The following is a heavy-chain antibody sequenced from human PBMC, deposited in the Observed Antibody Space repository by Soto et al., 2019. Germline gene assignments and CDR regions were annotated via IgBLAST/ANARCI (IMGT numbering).Heavy chain of an antibody. CDR1: GGSISSYY. Sequence: SETLSLTCTVSGGSISSYYWSWIRQPPGKGLEWIGYIHYTGSTNSNPSLRGRVSMSVDTSKNHFSLSLSSVTAADTAVYYCARYVNEVATTYYFDYWGQGTLVTVSS. J-gene: IGHJ4*02. D-gene: IGHD5-12*01. V-gene: IGHV4-59*12. CDR3: ARYVNEVATTYYFDY. CDR2: IHYTGST.